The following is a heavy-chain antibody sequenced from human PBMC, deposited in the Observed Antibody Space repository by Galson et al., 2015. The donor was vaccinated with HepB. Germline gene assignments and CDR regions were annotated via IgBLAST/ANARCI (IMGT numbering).Heavy chain of an antibody. CDR3: ARTTNPDCTNGICYYRKTYYFDY. CDR2: ISYDGRNI. Sequence: SLRLSCAASGFTFSNYAMHWVRQAPGKGLEWVAVISYDGRNIYYTDSVKGRFTISRDNSKKTLDLHMDSLRAEDTAVYYCARTTNPDCTNGICYYRKTYYFDYWGQGTLVTVSS. J-gene: IGHJ4*02. D-gene: IGHD2-8*01. CDR1: GFTFSNYA. V-gene: IGHV3-30*04.